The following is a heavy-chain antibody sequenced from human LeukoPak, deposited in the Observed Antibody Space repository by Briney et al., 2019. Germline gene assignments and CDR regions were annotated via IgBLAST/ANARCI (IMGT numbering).Heavy chain of an antibody. CDR2: ISGSSRYI. CDR3: ARRLNNGDYGNDY. CDR1: GFTFSTYS. V-gene: IGHV3-21*01. Sequence: PGGSLRLSCAASGFTFSTYSMIWVRQAPGKGLEWISTISGSSRYIYFADSVRGRFTISRDNGKNSVYLQMNSLRDVDTAVYYCARRLNNGDYGNDYWGQGTLVTVSS. J-gene: IGHJ4*02. D-gene: IGHD4-17*01.